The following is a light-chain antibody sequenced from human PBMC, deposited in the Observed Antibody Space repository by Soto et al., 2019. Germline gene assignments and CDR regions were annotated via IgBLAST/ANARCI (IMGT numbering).Light chain of an antibody. V-gene: IGKV3-11*01. J-gene: IGKJ3*01. CDR1: HSADTY. CDR2: DAS. Sequence: EIVLTQSPATLSLSPGERTTLSCRASHSADTYLAWYQHKPGQAPRLLIHDASIRATGVPARFSGSGSGTDVTLTISSLEPEDFAVYYCQHRYGFTFGPGTKVDIK. CDR3: QHRYGFT.